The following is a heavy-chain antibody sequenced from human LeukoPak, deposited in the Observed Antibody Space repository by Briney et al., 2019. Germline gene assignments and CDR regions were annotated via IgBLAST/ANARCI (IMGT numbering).Heavy chain of an antibody. CDR2: IYTSGST. Sequence: SETLSLTCTVSGGSISSGSYYWSWIRQPAGKGLEWIGRIYTSGSTNYNPSLKSRVTISVDTSKNQFSLKLSSVTAADTAVYYCAREGDVLRYFERHFDIWGQGTMVTVSS. D-gene: IGHD3-9*01. CDR3: AREGDVLRYFERHFDI. CDR1: GGSISSGSYY. V-gene: IGHV4-61*02. J-gene: IGHJ3*02.